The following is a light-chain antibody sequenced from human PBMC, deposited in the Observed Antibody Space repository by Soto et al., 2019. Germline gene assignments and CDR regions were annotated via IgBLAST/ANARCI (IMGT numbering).Light chain of an antibody. V-gene: IGLV1-44*01. CDR3: AAWDDSLNGVV. J-gene: IGLJ2*01. CDR1: TSNIGSNT. CDR2: SNN. Sequence: QSVLTQPPSASGTPGQRLTISCSGSTSNIGSNTVSWYQQLPGTAPKLLIHSNNQRPSGVPDRFSGSKSGTSASLAISGLQSEDEADYSCAAWDDSLNGVVFGGGTKVTGL.